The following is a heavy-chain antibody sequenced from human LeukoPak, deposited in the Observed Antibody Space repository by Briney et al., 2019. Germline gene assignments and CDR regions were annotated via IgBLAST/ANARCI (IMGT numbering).Heavy chain of an antibody. V-gene: IGHV4-39*01. J-gene: IGHJ4*02. CDR2: IYYSGST. D-gene: IGHD3-10*01. Sequence: SECLSLTCTVSGASISSSSYDWGWIREPPGKGLQWIGSIYYSGSTYYNPSLKSRVTISLDTSKNQFSLKLSSVTASDTAVYYCASSIYYGSGSYDYWGQGTLVTVSS. CDR3: ASSIYYGSGSYDY. CDR1: GASISSSSYD.